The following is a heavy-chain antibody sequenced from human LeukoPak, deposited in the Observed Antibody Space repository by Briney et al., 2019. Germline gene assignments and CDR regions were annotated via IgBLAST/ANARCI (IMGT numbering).Heavy chain of an antibody. V-gene: IGHV1-18*01. CDR3: ARDIDEHYYDSSGSSGY. D-gene: IGHD3-22*01. CDR1: GYTFTSYG. CDR2: ISAHNGNT. J-gene: IGHJ4*02. Sequence: ASVKVSCTASGYTFTSYGISWVRQAPGQGLEWMGWISAHNGNTNYAQKLQGRVTMTTDTSTSTAYMELRSLRSDDTAVYYCARDIDEHYYDSSGSSGYWGQGTLVTVSS.